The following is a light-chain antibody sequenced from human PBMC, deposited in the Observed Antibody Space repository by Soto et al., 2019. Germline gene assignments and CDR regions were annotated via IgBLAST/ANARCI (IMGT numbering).Light chain of an antibody. V-gene: IGKV3-20*01. CDR1: QSVSSSY. J-gene: IGKJ2*01. Sequence: EIVLTQSPGTLSLSPGERATLSCRASQSVSSSYLAWYQQKPGQAPRLLIYGASSRATGIPDRFSGSGSGTDFSLTISRLEPEDFLAEFCQQYGSSPLYTFGQGTKLEIK. CDR2: GAS. CDR3: QQYGSSPLYT.